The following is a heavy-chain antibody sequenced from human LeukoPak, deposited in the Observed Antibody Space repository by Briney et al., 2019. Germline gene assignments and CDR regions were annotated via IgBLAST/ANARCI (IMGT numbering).Heavy chain of an antibody. CDR3: ARRQFNWGSAFDI. D-gene: IGHD7-27*01. J-gene: IGHJ3*02. CDR1: GFTFSTYW. V-gene: IGHV3-7*01. Sequence: PGGSLRLSCAASGFTFSTYWMSWVRQAPGKGLEGVANINQDGSEKYYVDSVKGRFTISRDNAKNSLSLQMNTLRNEDTAVYYCARRQFNWGSAFDIWGQGTRVSVTS. CDR2: INQDGSEK.